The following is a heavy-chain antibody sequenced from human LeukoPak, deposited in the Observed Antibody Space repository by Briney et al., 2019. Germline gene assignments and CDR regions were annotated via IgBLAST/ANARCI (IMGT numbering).Heavy chain of an antibody. CDR3: ARSGESSSWSFVGPLYSSYYYYYYMDV. CDR2: ISSSSSYI. CDR1: GFTFSSYS. Sequence: GGSLRLSCAASGFTFSSYSMNWVRQAPGKGLEWVSSISSSSSYIYYADSVKGRFTISGDNAKNSLYLQMNSLRAEDTAVYYCARSGESSSWSFVGPLYSSYYYYYYMDVWGKGTTVTVSS. J-gene: IGHJ6*03. V-gene: IGHV3-21*01. D-gene: IGHD6-13*01.